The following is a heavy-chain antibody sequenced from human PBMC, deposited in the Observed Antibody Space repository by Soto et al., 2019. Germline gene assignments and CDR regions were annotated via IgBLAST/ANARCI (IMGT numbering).Heavy chain of an antibody. Sequence: GASVKVSCKASGGTCSIYAISWVLQAALQGLDWMGGIIPIFGTANYAQKFQGRVTITADKSTSTAYMELSSLRSEDTAVYYCARGGYSGYDSSYYFDYWGQGTLVTVSS. CDR1: GGTCSIYA. J-gene: IGHJ4*02. V-gene: IGHV1-69*06. CDR3: ARGGYSGYDSSYYFDY. D-gene: IGHD5-12*01. CDR2: IIPIFGTA.